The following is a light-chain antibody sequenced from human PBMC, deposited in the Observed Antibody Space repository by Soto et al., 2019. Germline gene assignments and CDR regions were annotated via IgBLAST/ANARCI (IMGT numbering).Light chain of an antibody. J-gene: IGKJ5*01. CDR1: QSVSIN. V-gene: IGKV3-15*01. CDR2: GAS. Sequence: ETVMTQSPATLSVSPGEGATLSCRASQSVSINLAWYQQKPGQAPRLLIYGASTRATGITARFSGSGSGTEFTLTISSLQSEDFAFYYCQQYNNWPPITFGQGTRLEMK. CDR3: QQYNNWPPIT.